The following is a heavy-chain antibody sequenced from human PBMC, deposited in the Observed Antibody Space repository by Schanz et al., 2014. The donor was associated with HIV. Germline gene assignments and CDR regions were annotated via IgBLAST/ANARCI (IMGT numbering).Heavy chain of an antibody. D-gene: IGHD6-19*01. CDR2: ISGSGDNT. CDR1: GFTISSNY. Sequence: EVQLVETGGGLIQPGGSLRLSCAVSGFTISSNYMSWVRQAPGKGLDRVSTISGSGDNTFYADSVKGRFTISRDSSKNTLYLQMNGLRAEDTAVYYCARGVPAHSSGWYLDYWGQGTLVIVSS. V-gene: IGHV3-23*04. CDR3: ARGVPAHSSGWYLDY. J-gene: IGHJ4*02.